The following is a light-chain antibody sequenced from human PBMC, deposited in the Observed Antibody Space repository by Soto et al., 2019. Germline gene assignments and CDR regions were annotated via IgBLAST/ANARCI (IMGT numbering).Light chain of an antibody. Sequence: QPVLTQPASVSGSPGQSITISCTGTSNDVGGHNYVSWYQQHPGKAPKLMIYDVSNRPSGVSNRFSGSKSGNTASLTISGLQAEDEADYYCSSYASSSTVVFGGGTQLTVL. CDR3: SSYASSSTVV. CDR2: DVS. J-gene: IGLJ2*01. V-gene: IGLV2-14*01. CDR1: SNDVGGHNY.